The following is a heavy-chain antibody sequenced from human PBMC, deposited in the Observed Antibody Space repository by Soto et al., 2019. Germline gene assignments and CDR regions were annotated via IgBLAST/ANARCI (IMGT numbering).Heavy chain of an antibody. CDR3: AGDVDTAMITYGTGWYTLDY. V-gene: IGHV3-48*02. J-gene: IGHJ4*02. CDR2: ISSSSSTI. CDR1: GFTFSAYS. D-gene: IGHD5-18*01. Sequence: GGSLRLSCAASGFTFSAYSMHWVRQAPGKRLEWVSYISSSSSTIYYADSVKGRFTISRDNAKNSLYLQLNSLRDEDTAVYYCAGDVDTAMITYGTGWYTLDYWGQGTLVIVSS.